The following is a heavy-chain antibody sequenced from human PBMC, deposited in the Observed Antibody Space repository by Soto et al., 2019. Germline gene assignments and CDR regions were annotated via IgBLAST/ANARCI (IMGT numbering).Heavy chain of an antibody. Sequence: GGSLRLSCAAFGFTVSDNYMSWVRQAPGKGLEWVSVIYSGGSTYYADSVKGRFTISRDNSKNTLYLQMNSLRAEDTAVYYCARDRDQPTYYYYYYGMDVWGQGTTVTVSS. J-gene: IGHJ6*02. CDR2: IYSGGST. CDR1: GFTVSDNY. D-gene: IGHD2-2*01. CDR3: ARDRDQPTYYYYYYGMDV. V-gene: IGHV3-66*01.